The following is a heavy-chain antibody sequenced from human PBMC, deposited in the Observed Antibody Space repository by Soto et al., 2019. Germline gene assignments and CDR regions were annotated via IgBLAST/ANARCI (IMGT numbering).Heavy chain of an antibody. D-gene: IGHD3-16*01. CDR3: ARHLGASFDS. J-gene: IGHJ4*02. Sequence: SETLSLTCSVSGGSIANGNYYWSWIRQHPEKGLEWIGYVHNSGRTFYNPSLKSRLLMSVDTSKNQFSLNQRSVTDTDTAVYYCARHLGASFDSWGQGIPVTVS. CDR1: GGSIANGNYY. V-gene: IGHV4-31*03. CDR2: VHNSGRT.